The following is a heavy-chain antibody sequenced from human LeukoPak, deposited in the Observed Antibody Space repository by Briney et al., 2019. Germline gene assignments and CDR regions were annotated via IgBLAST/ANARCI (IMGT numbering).Heavy chain of an antibody. CDR1: RYTFTSYD. D-gene: IGHD3-22*01. J-gene: IGHJ4*02. Sequence: ASVKISCKASRYTFTSYDINWVREAAGQGLEWMGWMNPNTGRTGFAQKFQVSLTMTRDTSINTAYMELISLRSDDTAVYYCARLSQTPDYYSSGGYFYLGYWGQGTPVTVSS. V-gene: IGHV1-8*01. CDR3: ARLSQTPDYYSSGGYFYLGY. CDR2: MNPNTGRT.